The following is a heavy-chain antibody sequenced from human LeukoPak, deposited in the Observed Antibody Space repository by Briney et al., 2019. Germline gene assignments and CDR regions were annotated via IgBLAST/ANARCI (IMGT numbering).Heavy chain of an antibody. J-gene: IGHJ3*02. CDR3: ARESITMIVGIPDAFDI. CDR2: ISGSSGST. V-gene: IGHV3-23*01. D-gene: IGHD3-22*01. Sequence: PGGSLRLSCAASGFTFSSYAMSWVRQAPGKGLEWVSTISGSSGSTYYADSVKGRFTISRDNAKNSLYLQMNSLRAEDTAVYYCARESITMIVGIPDAFDIWGQGTMVTVSS. CDR1: GFTFSSYA.